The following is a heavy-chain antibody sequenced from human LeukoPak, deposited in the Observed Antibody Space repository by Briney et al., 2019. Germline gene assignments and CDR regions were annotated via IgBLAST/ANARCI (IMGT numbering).Heavy chain of an antibody. J-gene: IGHJ5*02. Sequence: SETLSLTCTVSGGSISSYYWSWIRQPPGKGLEWIGYIYYSGSTNYNPSLKSRVTISVDMSNNQFSLKLSSVTAADTAVYYCVRLSGTSRFDPWGQGTLVTVSS. V-gene: IGHV4-59*08. D-gene: IGHD2-2*01. CDR3: VRLSGTSRFDP. CDR2: IYYSGST. CDR1: GGSISSYY.